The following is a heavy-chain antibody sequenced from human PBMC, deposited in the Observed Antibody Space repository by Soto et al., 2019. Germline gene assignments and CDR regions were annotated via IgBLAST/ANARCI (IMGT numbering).Heavy chain of an antibody. D-gene: IGHD2-8*02. CDR1: GFTFSSYF. J-gene: IGHJ4*02. CDR2: FSGSGTIT. CDR3: AGSKSWYYFDY. Sequence: GGSLRLSCAASGFTFSSYFMTWVRQAPGKGLEWVSSFSGSGTITFYAESVEGRFTISRDNSKNTLYLQMNSLRAEDTAIYYCAGSKSWYYFDYWGQGTLVTVSS. V-gene: IGHV3-23*01.